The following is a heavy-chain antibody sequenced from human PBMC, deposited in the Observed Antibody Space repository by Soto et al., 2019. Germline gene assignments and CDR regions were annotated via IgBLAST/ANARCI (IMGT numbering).Heavy chain of an antibody. CDR3: AKSEPYSSYYDSSGYFDY. V-gene: IGHV3-30*18. D-gene: IGHD3-22*01. J-gene: IGHJ4*02. Sequence: QVQLVESGGGVVQPGRSLRLSCAASGFTFSSYGMHWVRQAPGKGLEWVAVISYDGSNKYYADSVKGRFTISRDNSKTTLYLQMNSLRAEDTAVYYCAKSEPYSSYYDSSGYFDYWGQGTLVTVSS. CDR2: ISYDGSNK. CDR1: GFTFSSYG.